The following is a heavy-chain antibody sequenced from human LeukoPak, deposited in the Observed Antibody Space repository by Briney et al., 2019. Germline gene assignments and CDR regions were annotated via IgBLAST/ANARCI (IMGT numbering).Heavy chain of an antibody. CDR2: INPNSGGT. CDR3: ARGAHSSGWVGYYYYYMDV. V-gene: IGHV1-2*02. D-gene: IGHD6-19*01. Sequence: ASVKVSCKASGYTFTGYYMHWVRQAPGQGLEWMGWINPNSGGTNYAQKFQGRVTMTRDTSISTAYMELSRLRSDDTAVYYCARGAHSSGWVGYYYYYMDVWGKGTTVTISS. J-gene: IGHJ6*03. CDR1: GYTFTGYY.